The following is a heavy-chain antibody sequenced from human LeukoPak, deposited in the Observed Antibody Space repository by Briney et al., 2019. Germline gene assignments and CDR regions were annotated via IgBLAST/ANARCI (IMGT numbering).Heavy chain of an antibody. V-gene: IGHV4-34*01. J-gene: IGHJ4*02. CDR2: INHSGST. D-gene: IGHD3-22*01. CDR3: ARGDSSGYPY. CDR1: GGSFSGYY. Sequence: SETLSLICAVYGGSFSGYYWSWIRQPPGRGLEWIGEINHSGSTNYNPSLKSRVTISVDTSKNQFSLKLSSVTAADTAVYCCARGDSSGYPYWGQGTLVTVSS.